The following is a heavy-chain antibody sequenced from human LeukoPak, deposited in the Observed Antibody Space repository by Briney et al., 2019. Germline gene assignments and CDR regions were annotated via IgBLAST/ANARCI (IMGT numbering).Heavy chain of an antibody. CDR2: IYHSGST. V-gene: IGHV4-38-2*02. CDR3: ARDQDYYGSGVTYYYMDV. J-gene: IGHJ6*03. CDR1: GGSISSGYY. D-gene: IGHD3-10*01. Sequence: SETLSLTCTVSGGSISSGYYWGWIRQPPGKGLEWIGSIYHSGSTYYNPSLKSRVTISVDTSKKQFSLKLSSVTAADTAVYYCARDQDYYGSGVTYYYMDVWGKGTTVTISS.